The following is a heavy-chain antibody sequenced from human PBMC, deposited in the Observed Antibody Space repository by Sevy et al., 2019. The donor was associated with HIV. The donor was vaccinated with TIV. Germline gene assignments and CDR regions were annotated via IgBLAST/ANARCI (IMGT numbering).Heavy chain of an antibody. CDR2: IKSKTDGGPT. V-gene: IGHV3-15*01. CDR1: GFTFSNAW. D-gene: IGHD3-22*01. CDR3: TTNSITMIVVVDYFDY. Sequence: GGSLRLSCAASGFTFSNAWMSWVRQAPGKGLEWVGRIKSKTDGGPTDYAAHVKGRFTISRDDSKNPLYLQMNRLKTDDTAVYYCTTNSITMIVVVDYFDYWGQGTLVTVSS. J-gene: IGHJ4*02.